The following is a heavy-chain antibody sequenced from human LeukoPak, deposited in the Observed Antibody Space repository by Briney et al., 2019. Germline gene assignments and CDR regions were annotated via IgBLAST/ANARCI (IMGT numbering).Heavy chain of an antibody. CDR2: IYDSGNT. J-gene: IGHJ4*02. V-gene: IGHV4-59*01. CDR1: GGSISSYC. Sequence: PSETLSLTCTVSGGSISSYCWSWIRQPPGKGLEWIGYIYDSGNTNYNPSLKTRVTISIDTSKNQFSLRLRSVTAADTAIYYCARVGEGCFDHWGQGTLATVSS. CDR3: ARVGEGCFDH.